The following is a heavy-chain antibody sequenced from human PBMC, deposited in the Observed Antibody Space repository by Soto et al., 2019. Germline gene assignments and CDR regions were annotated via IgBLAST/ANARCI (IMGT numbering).Heavy chain of an antibody. CDR1: GFTFSPYT. CDR2: ISYDGTGK. D-gene: IGHD2-21*02. CDR3: ARGGGFCGGDCYKGGVDY. V-gene: IGHV3-30*04. Sequence: QVQLVESGGGVVQPGTSLGLSCAVSGFTFSPYTMHWVRQAPGQGLDWVAVISYDGTGKYYADSVKGRFTISRDNSKNTLYLQMNSLTPEDTSVYYCARGGGFCGGDCYKGGVDYWGQGTLVTVSS. J-gene: IGHJ4*02.